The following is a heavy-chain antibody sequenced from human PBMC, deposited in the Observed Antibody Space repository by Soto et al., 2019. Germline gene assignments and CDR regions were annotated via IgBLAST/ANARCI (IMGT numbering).Heavy chain of an antibody. Sequence: PSETLSLTCTVSGGSISSNYWTWIRQPPGKGLEWIGYVYNSGSTNYNPSLKSRVAISEDTSKSQFSLKVNSMTAADTAVYYCARYRREAVAGYTLDNWGQGILVTVSS. CDR1: GGSISSNY. J-gene: IGHJ4*02. V-gene: IGHV4-59*01. CDR2: VYNSGST. CDR3: ARYRREAVAGYTLDN. D-gene: IGHD6-13*01.